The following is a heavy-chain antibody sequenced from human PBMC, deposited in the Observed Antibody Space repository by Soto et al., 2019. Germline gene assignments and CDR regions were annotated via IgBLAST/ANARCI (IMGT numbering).Heavy chain of an antibody. D-gene: IGHD3-10*01. V-gene: IGHV4-39*01. Sequence: SETLSLTCTVSGGSISSSSYYWGWIRQPPGKGLEWIGSIYYSGSTYYNPSLKSRVTISVDTSKNQFSLKLSSVTAADTALYYCARQNFRMVRGENYFDYWGQGTLVTVSS. J-gene: IGHJ4*02. CDR1: GGSISSSSYY. CDR3: ARQNFRMVRGENYFDY. CDR2: IYYSGST.